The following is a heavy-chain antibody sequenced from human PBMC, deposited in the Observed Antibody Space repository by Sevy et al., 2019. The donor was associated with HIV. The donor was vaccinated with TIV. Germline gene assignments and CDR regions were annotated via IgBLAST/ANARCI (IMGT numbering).Heavy chain of an antibody. J-gene: IGHJ3*02. V-gene: IGHV3-7*01. Sequence: GGSLRLSCAASGFTFSSYWMSWVRQAPGKGLEWVANIKQDGSEKYYVDSVKGRFTISRDNAKNSLYLQMNSLRAEETAVYYCARVVYGSGLHGPGRDDAFDIWGQGTMVTVSS. CDR1: GFTFSSYW. D-gene: IGHD3-10*01. CDR2: IKQDGSEK. CDR3: ARVVYGSGLHGPGRDDAFDI.